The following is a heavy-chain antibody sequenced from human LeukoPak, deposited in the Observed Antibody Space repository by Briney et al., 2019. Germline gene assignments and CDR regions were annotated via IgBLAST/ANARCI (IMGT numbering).Heavy chain of an antibody. Sequence: GGSLRLSCAASGFTFSNYAMSWGRQAPGKGLEWVSTITSGGVSKYYADSVKGRFTISRDNAKNSLYLQMNSLRAEDTAVYYCARIPSQKQQLPWFNPWGQGTLVTVSS. CDR2: ITSGGVSK. CDR1: GFTFSNYA. D-gene: IGHD6-13*01. J-gene: IGHJ5*02. V-gene: IGHV3-21*01. CDR3: ARIPSQKQQLPWFNP.